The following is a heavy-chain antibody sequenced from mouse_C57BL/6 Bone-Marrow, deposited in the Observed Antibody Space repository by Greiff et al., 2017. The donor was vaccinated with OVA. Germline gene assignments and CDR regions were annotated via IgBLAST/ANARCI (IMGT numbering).Heavy chain of an antibody. CDR2: IYPRSGNT. J-gene: IGHJ3*01. V-gene: IGHV1-81*01. D-gene: IGHD2-10*01. Sequence: QVHVKQSGAELARPGASVKLSCKASGYTFTSYGISWVKQRTGQGLEWIGEIYPRSGNTYYNEKFKGKATLTADKSSSTAYMELRSLTSEDSAVYFCARPYYDYWGQGTLVTVSA. CDR3: ARPYYDY. CDR1: GYTFTSYG.